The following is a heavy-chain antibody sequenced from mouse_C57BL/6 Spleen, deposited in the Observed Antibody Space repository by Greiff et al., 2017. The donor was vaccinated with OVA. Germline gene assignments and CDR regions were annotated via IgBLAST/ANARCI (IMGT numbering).Heavy chain of an antibody. V-gene: IGHV1-18*01. Sequence: VQLQQSGPELVKPGASVKIPCKASGYTFTDYNMDWVKQSHGKSLEWIGDINPNNGGTIYNQKFKGKATLTVDKSSSTAYMELRSLTSEDTAVYYCARPSTVVAYYFDYWGQGTTLTVSS. J-gene: IGHJ2*01. CDR1: GYTFTDYN. CDR3: ARPSTVVAYYFDY. D-gene: IGHD1-1*01. CDR2: INPNNGGT.